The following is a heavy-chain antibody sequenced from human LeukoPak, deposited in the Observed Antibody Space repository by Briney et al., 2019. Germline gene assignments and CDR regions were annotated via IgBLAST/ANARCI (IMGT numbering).Heavy chain of an antibody. J-gene: IGHJ4*02. D-gene: IGHD4-17*01. CDR1: GYPFTSYG. Sequence: ASVKVSCKASGYPFTSYGISWVRQAPGQGLERMGWISVYNGNTNYAQKLQGRVTMTTDTSTSTAYMELRSLRSDDTAVYYCARVSGVYGDDYWGQGTLVTVSS. CDR2: ISVYNGNT. V-gene: IGHV1-18*01. CDR3: ARVSGVYGDDY.